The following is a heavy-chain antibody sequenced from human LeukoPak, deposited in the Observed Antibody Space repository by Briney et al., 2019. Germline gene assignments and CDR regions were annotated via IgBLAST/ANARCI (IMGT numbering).Heavy chain of an antibody. CDR3: AIEITGTTFFAFDI. CDR1: GGTFSSYA. V-gene: IGHV1-69*05. CDR2: IIPIFGTA. J-gene: IGHJ3*02. Sequence: GASVKVSCKASGGTFSSYAISWVRQAPGQGLEWMGGIIPIFGTANYAQKFQGRVTITTDESTSTAYMELSSLRSEDTAVYYCAIEITGTTFFAFDIWGQGTMVTVSS. D-gene: IGHD1-7*01.